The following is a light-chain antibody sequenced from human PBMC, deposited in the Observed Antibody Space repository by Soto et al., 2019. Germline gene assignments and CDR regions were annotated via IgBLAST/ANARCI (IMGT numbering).Light chain of an antibody. CDR2: RNN. J-gene: IGLJ2*01. Sequence: QSVLTQPPSASGTPGQRVTISCSGSSSNIGSNYVYWYQQLPGTAPKLLIYRNNQRPSGVPDRFSGSKSGTSASLAISGLRSEDEDDYYCAALDDSLSGVVFGGGTKVTVL. CDR3: AALDDSLSGVV. CDR1: SSNIGSNY. V-gene: IGLV1-47*01.